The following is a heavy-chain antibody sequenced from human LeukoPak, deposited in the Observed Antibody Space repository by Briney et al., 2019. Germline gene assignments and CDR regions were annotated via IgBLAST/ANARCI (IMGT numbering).Heavy chain of an antibody. CDR3: AQGDGYNYGGIFDY. D-gene: IGHD5-24*01. CDR1: GLTFSSHW. Sequence: GGSLRLSCAASGLTFSSHWMHWVRQAPGKGLEWVAVISYDGSNKYYADSVKGRFTISRDNSKNTLYLQMNSLRAEDTAVYYCAQGDGYNYGGIFDYWGQGTLVTVSS. CDR2: ISYDGSNK. J-gene: IGHJ4*02. V-gene: IGHV3-30-3*01.